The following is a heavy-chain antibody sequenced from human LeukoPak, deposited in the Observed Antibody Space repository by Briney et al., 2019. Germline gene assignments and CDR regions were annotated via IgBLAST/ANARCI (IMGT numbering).Heavy chain of an antibody. Sequence: PSETLSLTCTASGGSISSSSYYWGWIRQPPGKGLEWIGSIYYSGSTYYNPSLKSRVTISVDTSKNQFSLKLSSVTAADTAVYYCARLGVRGNYGMDVWGQGTTVTVSS. J-gene: IGHJ6*02. V-gene: IGHV4-39*01. CDR3: ARLGVRGNYGMDV. D-gene: IGHD3-10*01. CDR2: IYYSGST. CDR1: GGSISSSSYY.